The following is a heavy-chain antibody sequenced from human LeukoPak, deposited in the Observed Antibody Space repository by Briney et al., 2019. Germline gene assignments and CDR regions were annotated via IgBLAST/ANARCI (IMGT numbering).Heavy chain of an antibody. J-gene: IGHJ4*02. CDR2: IYPDDSDT. CDR3: VIRVIAGFDY. D-gene: IGHD2-15*01. Sequence: GESLKISCKGSGYSFTTYWIGWVRQMPGKGLEWMGIIYPDDSDTRYSPSFQGQVTISADKSISTAFLQWSSLKASDTAMYYCVIRVIAGFDYWGQGTLVTVSS. V-gene: IGHV5-51*01. CDR1: GYSFTTYW.